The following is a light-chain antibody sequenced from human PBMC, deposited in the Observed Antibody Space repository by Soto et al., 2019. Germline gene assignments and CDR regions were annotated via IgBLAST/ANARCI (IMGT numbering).Light chain of an antibody. CDR3: QQYHSYSVT. CDR1: QGISSY. V-gene: IGKV1-5*01. CDR2: AAS. Sequence: DIQLTQSPSSLSASVGDRVTITCLASQGISSYLAWYQQKPGKAPKLLIYAASSLQSGVPSRFSGSGSGTEFTLTISSLQPDDFATYYCQQYHSYSVTFGQGTKVDIK. J-gene: IGKJ1*01.